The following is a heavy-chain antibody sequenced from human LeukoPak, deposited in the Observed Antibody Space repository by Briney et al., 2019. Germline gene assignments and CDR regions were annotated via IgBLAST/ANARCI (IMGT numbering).Heavy chain of an antibody. V-gene: IGHV4-59*11. D-gene: IGHD3-22*01. CDR3: ARGKDYYDGSGYSNWFDP. J-gene: IGHJ5*02. CDR1: GGSISSHH. CDR2: IYYSGST. Sequence: PSETLSLTCTVSGGSISSHHWSWIRQPPGKGLEWIGYIYYSGSTNYNPSLKSRVTISVDTSKNQFSLKLSSVTAADTAVYYCARGKDYYDGSGYSNWFDPSGQGTLVTVSS.